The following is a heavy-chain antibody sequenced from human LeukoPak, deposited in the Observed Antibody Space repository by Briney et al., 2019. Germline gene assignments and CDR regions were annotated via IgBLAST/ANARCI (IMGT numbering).Heavy chain of an antibody. D-gene: IGHD3-10*01. Sequence: GGSLRLSCAASGFTFSTYAMSWVRQAPGKGLEWVSTISGSGGATFYADSVKVRFTISRDNSKNTVYLQMNRLRPDDTAVYYCAGEWTTGSAFWGQGTLVTVSS. J-gene: IGHJ4*02. CDR3: AGEWTTGSAF. CDR2: ISGSGGAT. CDR1: GFTFSTYA. V-gene: IGHV3-23*01.